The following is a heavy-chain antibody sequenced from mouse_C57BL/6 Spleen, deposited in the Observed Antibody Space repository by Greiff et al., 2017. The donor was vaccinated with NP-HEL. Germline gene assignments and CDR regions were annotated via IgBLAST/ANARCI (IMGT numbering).Heavy chain of an antibody. CDR2: IYPRSGNT. CDR3: ARVRDYDKFAY. D-gene: IGHD2-4*01. V-gene: IGHV1-81*01. J-gene: IGHJ3*01. Sequence: QVQLQQSGAELARPGASVKLSCKASGYTFTSYGISWVKQRPGQGLEWIGEIYPRSGNTYYNEKFKGKATLTADKSSSTAYMELRSLTSEDSAVYFCARVRDYDKFAYWGQGTLVTVSA. CDR1: GYTFTSYG.